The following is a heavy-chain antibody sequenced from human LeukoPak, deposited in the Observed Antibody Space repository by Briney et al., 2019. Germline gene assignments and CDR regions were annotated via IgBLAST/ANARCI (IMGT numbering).Heavy chain of an antibody. CDR3: ARSKYYYGSGSPDSYVDY. Sequence: PSETLSLTCTVSGGSLSSYYWSWIRQPPGKGLKWIGYIYYSGSTNYNPSLKSRVTISVDTSKNQFSLKLSSVTAADTAVYYCARSKYYYGSGSPDSYVDYWGQGTLVTVSS. CDR1: GGSLSSYY. J-gene: IGHJ4*02. V-gene: IGHV4-59*08. D-gene: IGHD3-10*01. CDR2: IYYSGST.